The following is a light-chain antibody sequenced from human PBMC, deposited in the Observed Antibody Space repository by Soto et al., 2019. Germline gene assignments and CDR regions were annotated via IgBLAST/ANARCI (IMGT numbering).Light chain of an antibody. CDR3: QRYVTSPWT. V-gene: IGKV3-20*01. CDR1: QSVSSNY. Sequence: ENVLTQSPGTLSLSPGERATLSCRASQSVSSNYLAWYQQKPGQAPRLLIYGASSRATGIPDRFSGGGSGTDFTLTISRVEPEDFAVYYCQRYVTSPWTFGQGTKVEIK. J-gene: IGKJ1*01. CDR2: GAS.